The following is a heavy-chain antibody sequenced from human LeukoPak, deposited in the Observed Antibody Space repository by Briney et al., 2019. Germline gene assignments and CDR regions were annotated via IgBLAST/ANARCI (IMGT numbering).Heavy chain of an antibody. CDR3: AKPRIVVAGHDALDHDAFDI. D-gene: IGHD6-19*01. J-gene: IGHJ3*02. CDR1: GFTFSSYA. Sequence: GGSLRLSCAASGFTFSSYAMHWVRQAPGKGLEWVAVISYDGSNKYYADSVKGRFTISRDNSKNTLFLQMNSLRAEDTAVYYCAKPRIVVAGHDALDHDAFDIWGQGTMVTVSS. V-gene: IGHV3-30*18. CDR2: ISYDGSNK.